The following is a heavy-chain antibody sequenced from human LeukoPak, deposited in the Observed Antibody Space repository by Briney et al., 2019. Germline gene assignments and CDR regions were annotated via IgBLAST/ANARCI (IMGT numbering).Heavy chain of an antibody. Sequence: SETLSLTCTVSGGSISSYYWSWIRQPAGKGLEWTGRIYTSGSTNYNPSLKSRVTISVDTSKDQFSLKLTSVTAADTALYYCARSQFSGNWFDPWGQGTLVTVSS. CDR3: ARSQFSGNWFDP. V-gene: IGHV4-4*07. CDR2: IYTSGST. CDR1: GGSISSYY. J-gene: IGHJ5*02.